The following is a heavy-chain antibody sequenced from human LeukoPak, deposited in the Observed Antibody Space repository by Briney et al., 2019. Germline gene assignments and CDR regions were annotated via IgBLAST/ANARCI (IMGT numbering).Heavy chain of an antibody. CDR2: IIPIFGTA. CDR1: GGTFSSYA. J-gene: IGHJ5*02. Sequence: ASVKVSCKASGGTFSSYAISWVRQAPGQGLEWMGGIIPIFGTANYAQKFQGRVTITVDKSTSTAYMELSSLRSEDTAVYYCARGLRRADPSNWFDPWGQGTLVTVSS. D-gene: IGHD6-19*01. CDR3: ARGLRRADPSNWFDP. V-gene: IGHV1-69*06.